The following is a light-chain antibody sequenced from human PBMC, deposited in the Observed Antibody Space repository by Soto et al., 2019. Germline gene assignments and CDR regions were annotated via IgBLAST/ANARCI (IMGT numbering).Light chain of an antibody. Sequence: QSVLTQPPSASGTPGQRVTISCSGSSSNIGTNTVIWYQQLPGAAPKLLIYSDNQRPSGVPDRFSGSKSGTSASLAISGLQSEDEADYYCAAWDVSLVVFCGGTQLTVL. CDR2: SDN. V-gene: IGLV1-44*01. CDR1: SSNIGTNT. CDR3: AAWDVSLVV. J-gene: IGLJ2*01.